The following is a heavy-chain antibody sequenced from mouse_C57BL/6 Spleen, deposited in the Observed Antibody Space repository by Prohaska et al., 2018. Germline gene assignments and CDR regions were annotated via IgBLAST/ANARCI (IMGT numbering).Heavy chain of an antibody. CDR1: GYSITSGYY. V-gene: IGHV3-6*01. CDR2: ISYDGSN. J-gene: IGHJ1*03. CDR3: ARTVVRSWYFDV. D-gene: IGHD1-1*01. Sequence: DVQLQESGPGLVKPSQSLSLTCSVTGYSITSGYYWNWIRQFPGNKLEWMGYISYDGSNNYNPSLKNRISITRDTSKNQFFLKLNSVTTEDTATYYCARTVVRSWYFDVWGTGTTVTVSS.